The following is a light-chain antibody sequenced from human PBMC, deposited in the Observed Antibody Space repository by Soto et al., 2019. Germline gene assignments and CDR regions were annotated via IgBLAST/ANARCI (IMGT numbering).Light chain of an antibody. Sequence: DIQMTQSPSSLSASVEDRVIITCRASQSISNHLNWYRQKPGKAPKLLIYGASSLQSGVPSRFGGSGSGTDFTLNISSLQPEDFATYYCQQTYSSPRTFGQGTKVDIK. CDR1: QSISNH. J-gene: IGKJ1*01. CDR2: GAS. V-gene: IGKV1-39*01. CDR3: QQTYSSPRT.